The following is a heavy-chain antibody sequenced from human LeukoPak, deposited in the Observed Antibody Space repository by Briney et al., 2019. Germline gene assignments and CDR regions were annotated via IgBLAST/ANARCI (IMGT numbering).Heavy chain of an antibody. D-gene: IGHD5-18*01. V-gene: IGHV4-34*01. Sequence: PSETLSLTCAVYGGSFSGYYWSWIRQPPGKGLEWIGEINHSGSTNYNPSLKSRVTISVDTSKNQFSLKLSSVAAADTAVYYCARGGAMVTLGEGFDYWGQGTLVTVSS. CDR1: GGSFSGYY. CDR2: INHSGST. CDR3: ARGGAMVTLGEGFDY. J-gene: IGHJ4*02.